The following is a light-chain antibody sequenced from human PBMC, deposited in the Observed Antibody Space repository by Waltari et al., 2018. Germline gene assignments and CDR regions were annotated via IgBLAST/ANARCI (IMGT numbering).Light chain of an antibody. CDR3: QQYHNWWT. V-gene: IGKV3-15*01. Sequence: EIVMTQSPATLSVSSGERATLSCRASQSVMNHVAWYQQKPGQAPRLLMCDASIRATGIPPRFSGSGSGTECTLTISSLQSEDFAVYYCQQYHNWWTFGQGTKVEIK. J-gene: IGKJ1*01. CDR2: DAS. CDR1: QSVMNH.